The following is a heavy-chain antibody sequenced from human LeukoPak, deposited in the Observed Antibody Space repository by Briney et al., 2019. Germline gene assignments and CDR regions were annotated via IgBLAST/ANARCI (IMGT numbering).Heavy chain of an antibody. V-gene: IGHV3-74*01. CDR1: GFALSTYW. Sequence: PGGSLRLSCVASGFALSTYWMDWVRQAPGKGPVWISHISGDGSRTSYADSVKGRFTIFRDNAKNTLYLQMNSLRADDTAVYYCGRNRGYDALDYWGQGTLVTVCS. CDR2: ISGDGSRT. J-gene: IGHJ4*02. D-gene: IGHD5-12*01. CDR3: GRNRGYDALDY.